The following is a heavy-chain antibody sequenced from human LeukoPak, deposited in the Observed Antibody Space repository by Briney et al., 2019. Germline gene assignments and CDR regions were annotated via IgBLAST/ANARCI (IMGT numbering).Heavy chain of an antibody. D-gene: IGHD6-6*01. Sequence: PGGSLRLSCAASGFTFSSYAMHWVRQAPGKGLEWVAVTSYDGSNKYYADSVKGRFTISRDNSKNTLYLQMNSLRAEDTAVYYCARGNSSGHFDYWGQGTLVTVSS. CDR2: TSYDGSNK. CDR1: GFTFSSYA. CDR3: ARGNSSGHFDY. V-gene: IGHV3-30*01. J-gene: IGHJ4*02.